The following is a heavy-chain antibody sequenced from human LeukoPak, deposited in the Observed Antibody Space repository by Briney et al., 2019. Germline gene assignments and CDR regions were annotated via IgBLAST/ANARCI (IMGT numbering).Heavy chain of an antibody. J-gene: IGHJ4*02. V-gene: IGHV4-38-2*02. CDR1: GYSISSGYY. CDR3: ASLRVVPAAMPGLTDY. CDR2: IYHSGST. Sequence: SETLSLTCTVSGYSISSGYYWGWIRQPPGKGLEWIGSIYHSGSTYYNPSLKSRVTISVDTSKNQFSLKLSSVTAADTAVYYCASLRVVPAAMPGLTDYWGQGTLVTVSS. D-gene: IGHD2-2*01.